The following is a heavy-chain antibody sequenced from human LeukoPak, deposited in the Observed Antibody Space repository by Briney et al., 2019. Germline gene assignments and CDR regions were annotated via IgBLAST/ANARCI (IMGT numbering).Heavy chain of an antibody. CDR2: INPNSGGT. CDR3: ARVVRQLDDIYYYYYYMDV. V-gene: IGHV1-2*02. CDR1: GYTFTGYY. D-gene: IGHD6-6*01. Sequence: ASVKVSCKASGYTFTGYYMHWVRQAPGQGLEWMGWINPNSGGTNYAQKFQGRVTMTRDTSISTAYMELSRLSSDETAVYCCARVVRQLDDIYYYYYYMDVWGKGTTVTVSS. J-gene: IGHJ6*03.